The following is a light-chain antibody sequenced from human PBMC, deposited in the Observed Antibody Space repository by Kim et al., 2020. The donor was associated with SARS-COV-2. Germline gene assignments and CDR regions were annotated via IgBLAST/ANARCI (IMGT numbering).Light chain of an antibody. V-gene: IGLV2-14*03. Sequence: QSALTQPASVSGSPRQSITISCTGTSSDVGGYNYVSWYQQHPGKAPKLMIYSVSHRPSGVSNRFSGSKSGNTASLTISGLQAEDEADYYCSSYTSSSTVVFGGGTQLTVL. CDR3: SSYTSSSTVV. CDR1: SSDVGGYNY. J-gene: IGLJ2*01. CDR2: SVS.